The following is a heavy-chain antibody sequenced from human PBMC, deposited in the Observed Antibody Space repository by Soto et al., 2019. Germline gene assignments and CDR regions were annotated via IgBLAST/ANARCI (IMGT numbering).Heavy chain of an antibody. J-gene: IGHJ2*01. V-gene: IGHV4-59*01. D-gene: IGHD3-16*01. Sequence: IGRTPGKGLEWIGYIYYLGRTNYNRSLKSRVTISIDMSKNQFSLRLNSVTAADTAVYFCARDRDHRALHAFRTRGSSDL. CDR3: ARDRDHRALHAFRTRGSSDL. CDR2: IYYLGRT.